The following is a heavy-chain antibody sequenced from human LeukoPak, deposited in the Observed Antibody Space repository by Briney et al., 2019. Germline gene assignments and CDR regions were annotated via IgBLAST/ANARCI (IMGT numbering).Heavy chain of an antibody. Sequence: GGSLRLSCAASGFTVSSNYMSWVRRAPGKGLEWVSVIYSGGSTYYADSVKGRFTISRDNSKNTLYLQMNSLRAEDTAVYYCARGYYDSSGYDYWGQGTLVTVSS. J-gene: IGHJ4*02. D-gene: IGHD3-22*01. CDR3: ARGYYDSSGYDY. CDR1: GFTVSSNY. CDR2: IYSGGST. V-gene: IGHV3-53*01.